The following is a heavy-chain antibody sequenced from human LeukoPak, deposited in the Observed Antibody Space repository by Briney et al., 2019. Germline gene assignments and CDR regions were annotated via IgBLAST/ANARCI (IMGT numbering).Heavy chain of an antibody. Sequence: GRSLRLSCAASGFTFSSYGMHWVRQAPGKGLEWVAVISYDGSNKYYADSVKGRFTISRDNSKNTLYLQMNSLRAEDTAVYYCAKDQGPGIAAAGTSPYYYGMDVWGQGTTVTVSS. CDR3: AKDQGPGIAAAGTSPYYYGMDV. CDR2: ISYDGSNK. J-gene: IGHJ6*02. D-gene: IGHD6-13*01. V-gene: IGHV3-30*18. CDR1: GFTFSSYG.